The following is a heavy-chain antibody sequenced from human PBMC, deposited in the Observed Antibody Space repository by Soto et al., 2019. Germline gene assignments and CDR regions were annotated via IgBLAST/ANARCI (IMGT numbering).Heavy chain of an antibody. CDR1: GGTFSSYA. Sequence: QVQLVQSGAEVKKPGSSVKVSCKASGGTFSSYAISWVRQAPGQGLEWMGGIIPIFGTVNYAQKFQGRVTITADESTSTAYMELSSLRSEDTAVYYCASPSSIAARPFYYYYGMDVWGQGTTVTVSS. CDR3: ASPSSIAARPFYYYYGMDV. D-gene: IGHD6-6*01. J-gene: IGHJ6*02. CDR2: IIPIFGTV. V-gene: IGHV1-69*01.